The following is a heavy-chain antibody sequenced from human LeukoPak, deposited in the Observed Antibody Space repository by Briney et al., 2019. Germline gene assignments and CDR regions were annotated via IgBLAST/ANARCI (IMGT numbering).Heavy chain of an antibody. V-gene: IGHV3-23*01. CDR2: ISGSGGST. D-gene: IGHD3-22*01. Sequence: GGSLRLSCAASGFTFSSXXMSWVRQAPGKGXEXVSAISGSGGSTYYADSVKGRFTISRDNSKNTLYLRMNSLRAEDTAVYYCAKKRWLSRAFDYWGQGTLVTVSS. J-gene: IGHJ4*02. CDR3: AKKRWLSRAFDY. CDR1: GFTFSSXX.